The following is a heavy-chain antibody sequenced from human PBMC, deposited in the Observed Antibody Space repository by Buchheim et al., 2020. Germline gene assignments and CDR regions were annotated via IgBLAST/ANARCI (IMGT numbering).Heavy chain of an antibody. V-gene: IGHV3-74*01. Sequence: VQLVESGGGLLQPGGSLRLSCAASGFTFSSYWMHWVRQAPGRGLVWVSVINSDGSDTRYADSVKGRFTISRDNAKNTLYLQMNSLRAEDTAVYYGARDSSSSWTTREGWFDPWGQGTL. D-gene: IGHD6-13*01. CDR2: INSDGSDT. CDR3: ARDSSSSWTTREGWFDP. CDR1: GFTFSSYW. J-gene: IGHJ5*02.